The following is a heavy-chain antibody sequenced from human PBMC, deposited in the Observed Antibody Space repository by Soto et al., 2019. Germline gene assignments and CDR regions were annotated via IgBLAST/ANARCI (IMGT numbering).Heavy chain of an antibody. D-gene: IGHD1-26*01. V-gene: IGHV1-8*01. CDR2: MNPNSGNT. CDR1: GYTFTSYD. CDR3: ARASGGSYSWASVAYYYYYYGMDV. Sequence: QVQLVQSGAEVKKPGASVKVSCKASGYTFTSYDINWVRQATGQGLEWMGWMNPNSGNTGYAQKFQGRVTMTRNTSISTAYMELSSLRSEDAAVYYCARASGGSYSWASVAYYYYYYGMDVWGQGTTVTVSS. J-gene: IGHJ6*02.